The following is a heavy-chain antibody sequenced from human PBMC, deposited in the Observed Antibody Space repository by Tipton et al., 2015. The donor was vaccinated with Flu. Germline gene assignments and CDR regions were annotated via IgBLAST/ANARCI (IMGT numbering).Heavy chain of an antibody. CDR1: GFTFSSYE. CDR3: ARVSGLAYYDFWSGYSFSGWFDP. D-gene: IGHD3-3*01. J-gene: IGHJ5*02. V-gene: IGHV3-48*03. Sequence: SLRLSCAASGFTFSSYEMNWVRQAPGKGLEWVSYISSSGSTIYYADSVKGRFTISRDNAKNSLYLQMNSLRAEDTAVYYCARVSGLAYYDFWSGYSFSGWFDPWGQGTLVTVSS. CDR2: ISSSGSTI.